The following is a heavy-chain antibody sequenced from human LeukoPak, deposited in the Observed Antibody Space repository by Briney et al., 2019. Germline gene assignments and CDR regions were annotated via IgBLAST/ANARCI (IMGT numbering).Heavy chain of an antibody. Sequence: SETLSLTCTVSGGSISSYYWSLIRQPPGKGLEWIGYIYYTGSTNYNPSLKSRVTISVDTSKNQFSLKLSSVTAADTAVYYCARGLHAVDYWGQGTLVTVSS. CDR3: ARGLHAVDY. CDR1: GGSISSYY. J-gene: IGHJ4*02. V-gene: IGHV4-59*01. CDR2: IYYTGST.